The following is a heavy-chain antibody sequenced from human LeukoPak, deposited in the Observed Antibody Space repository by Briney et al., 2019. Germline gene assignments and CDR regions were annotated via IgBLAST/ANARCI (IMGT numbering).Heavy chain of an antibody. D-gene: IGHD3-10*01. Sequence: ASVKVSCKASGYTFTSYYLHWVRPAPGQGLEWVGMFNPSGGGTSYAQKFQGRITVTGDMSTCTVYMEVTSLRSEDTAVYYCARAYKAGRYYYYYMDVWGKGTTVTVSS. CDR2: FNPSGGGT. J-gene: IGHJ6*03. CDR1: GYTFTSYY. CDR3: ARAYKAGRYYYYYMDV. V-gene: IGHV1-46*01.